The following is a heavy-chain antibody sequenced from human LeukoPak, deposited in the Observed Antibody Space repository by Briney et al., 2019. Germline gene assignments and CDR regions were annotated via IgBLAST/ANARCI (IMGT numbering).Heavy chain of an antibody. Sequence: SETLSLTCTVSGGSISTYYWSWIRQPPGKGLEWIGYIYHSGSTNYNPSLKGRVTISVDTSKNQFSLKLNSVTAADTAVYYCARESVYSGRYYAFDIWGQGTMVTVSS. V-gene: IGHV4-59*01. CDR1: GGSISTYY. D-gene: IGHD1-26*01. J-gene: IGHJ3*02. CDR2: IYHSGST. CDR3: ARESVYSGRYYAFDI.